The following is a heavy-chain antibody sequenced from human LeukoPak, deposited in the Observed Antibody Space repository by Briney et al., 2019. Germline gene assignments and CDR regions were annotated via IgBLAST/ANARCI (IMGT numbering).Heavy chain of an antibody. CDR2: ISYDGSNK. V-gene: IGHV3-30*19. J-gene: IGHJ4*02. Sequence: GGSLRLSCAASGFTFSSYGMHWVRQAPGKGLEWVAVISYDGSNKYYADSVKGRFTISRDNFKNTLYLQMNSLRAEDTAVYYCAGGYGYFDYWGQGTLVTVSS. CDR1: GFTFSSYG. D-gene: IGHD3-10*01. CDR3: AGGYGYFDY.